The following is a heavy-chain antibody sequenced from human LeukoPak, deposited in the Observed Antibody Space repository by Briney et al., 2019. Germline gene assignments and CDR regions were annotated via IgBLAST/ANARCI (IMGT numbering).Heavy chain of an antibody. D-gene: IGHD1-26*01. CDR1: GGSISSTNYY. J-gene: IGHJ4*02. Sequence: KASETLSLTCTVSGGSISSTNYYWVWIRQPPGKELEWIGSIYYSGSTYYNPSLKSRVTISVDTSKNQFSLKLSSVTAADTAVYYCARDRRGSYSDYWGQGTLVTVSS. V-gene: IGHV4-39*07. CDR3: ARDRRGSYSDY. CDR2: IYYSGST.